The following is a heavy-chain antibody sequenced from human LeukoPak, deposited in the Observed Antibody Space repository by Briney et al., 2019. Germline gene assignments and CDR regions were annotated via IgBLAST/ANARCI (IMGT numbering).Heavy chain of an antibody. CDR3: ARVIAALFYYYGMDV. D-gene: IGHD6-13*01. J-gene: IGHJ6*02. CDR1: GYTITGYY. V-gene: IGHV1-2*06. Sequence: GASVKVSCKASGYTITGYYMHWVRQAPGQGLEWMGRINPNSGGTNYAQKFQGRVTMTRDTSISTAYMELSRLRSDDTAVYYCARVIAALFYYYGMDVWGQGTTVTVSS. CDR2: INPNSGGT.